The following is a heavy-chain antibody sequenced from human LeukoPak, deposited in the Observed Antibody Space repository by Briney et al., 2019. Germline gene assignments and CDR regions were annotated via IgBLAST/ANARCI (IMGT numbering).Heavy chain of an antibody. CDR1: GGSISSSSYY. J-gene: IGHJ6*03. CDR2: IYYSGST. D-gene: IGHD6-19*01. CDR3: ARLKAVAPYYYYYMDV. V-gene: IGHV4-39*07. Sequence: SETLSLTCTVSGGSISSSSYYWGWIRQPPGKGLEWIGSIYYSGSTYYNPSLKSRVTISVDTSKNQFSLKLSSVTAADTAVYYCARLKAVAPYYYYYMDVWGKGTTVTVSS.